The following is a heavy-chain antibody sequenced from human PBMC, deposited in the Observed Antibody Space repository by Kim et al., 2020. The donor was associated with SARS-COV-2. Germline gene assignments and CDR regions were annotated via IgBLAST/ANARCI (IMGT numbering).Heavy chain of an antibody. CDR2: ISSSSSYI. CDR3: ARDFTAKGVPFDP. J-gene: IGHJ5*02. Sequence: GGSLRLSCAAPGFTFSSYSMNWVRQAPGKGLEWVSSISSSSSYIYYADSVKGRFTISRDNAKNSLYLQMNSLRAEDTAVYYCARDFTAKGVPFDPWGQGTLVTVSS. CDR1: GFTFSSYS. V-gene: IGHV3-21*01. D-gene: IGHD2-8*01.